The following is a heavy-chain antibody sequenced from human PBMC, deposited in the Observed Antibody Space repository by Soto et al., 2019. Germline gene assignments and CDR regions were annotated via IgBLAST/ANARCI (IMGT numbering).Heavy chain of an antibody. CDR3: ARKVPAAATYYYYGMDV. CDR1: GFTFSGYW. V-gene: IGHV3-74*01. CDR2: INGDGRST. D-gene: IGHD2-2*01. Sequence: GGSLRLSCAGSGFTFSGYWMHWVRQAPGKGLVWVSRINGDGRSTTYADSVKGRFTISRDNSKNTLYLQMNSLRAEDTAVYYCARKVPAAATYYYYGMDVWGQGTTVTVSS. J-gene: IGHJ6*02.